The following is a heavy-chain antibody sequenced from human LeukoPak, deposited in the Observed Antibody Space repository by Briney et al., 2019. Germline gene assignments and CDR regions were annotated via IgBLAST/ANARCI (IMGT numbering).Heavy chain of an antibody. CDR2: TCYTSKWAN. V-gene: IGHV6-1*01. Sequence: SQTLSLTCAISGDSVSRKNAAWNWIRQSPSRGLEWLGRTCYTSKWANDYAVAVKGRITINPDTSKDQSSLQLNSVTPEDTAVYYCARGHNYYFAMDVWGQGTTVTVSS. J-gene: IGHJ6*02. CDR1: GDSVSRKNAA. CDR3: ARGHNYYFAMDV.